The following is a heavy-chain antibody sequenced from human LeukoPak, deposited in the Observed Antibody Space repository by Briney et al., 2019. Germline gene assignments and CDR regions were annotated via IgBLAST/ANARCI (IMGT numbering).Heavy chain of an antibody. V-gene: IGHV1-69*13. CDR3: ARDTPPIAAAGTLNWFDP. Sequence: GASVKVSCKASGGTFSSYAISWVRQAPGQGLEWMGGIIPIFGTASYAQKFQGRVTITADESTSTAYMELSSLRSEDTAVYYCARDTPPIAAAGTLNWFDPWGQGTLVTVSS. CDR2: IIPIFGTA. D-gene: IGHD6-13*01. CDR1: GGTFSSYA. J-gene: IGHJ5*02.